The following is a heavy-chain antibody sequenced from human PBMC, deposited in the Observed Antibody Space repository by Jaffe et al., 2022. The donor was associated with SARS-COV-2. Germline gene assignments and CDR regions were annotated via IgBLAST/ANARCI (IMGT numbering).Heavy chain of an antibody. CDR1: GFTFSSYG. V-gene: IGHV3-33*01. D-gene: IGHD3-22*01. CDR3: ATRNKEYDSSGYYYGY. CDR2: IWYDGSNK. J-gene: IGHJ4*02. Sequence: QVQLVESGGGVVQPGRSLRLSCAASGFTFSSYGMHWVRQAPGKGLEWVAVIWYDGSNKYYADSVKGRFTISRDNSKNTLYLQMNSLRAEDTAVYYCATRNKEYDSSGYYYGYWGQGTLVTVSS.